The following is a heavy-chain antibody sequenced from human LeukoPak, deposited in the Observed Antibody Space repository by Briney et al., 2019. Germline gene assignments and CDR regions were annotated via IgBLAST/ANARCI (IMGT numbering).Heavy chain of an antibody. Sequence: GESLKISCKGSGYSFTNYWIAWVRQMPGKGLEWMGIIYPGDSDTRYSPSFQGQVTISADESISTAYLQWSSLKASDTAMYYCVRQDSYYDSSGYPLSVGMDVWGQGTTVTVSS. CDR3: VRQDSYYDSSGYPLSVGMDV. CDR2: IYPGDSDT. V-gene: IGHV5-51*01. J-gene: IGHJ6*02. CDR1: GYSFTNYW. D-gene: IGHD3-22*01.